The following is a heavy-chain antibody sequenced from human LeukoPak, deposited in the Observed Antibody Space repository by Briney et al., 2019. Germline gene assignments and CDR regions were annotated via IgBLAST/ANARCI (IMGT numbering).Heavy chain of an antibody. Sequence: SETLSLTCTVSGGSISSSSYYWGWIRQPPGKGLEWIGSIYYSGSTYYNPSLKSRVTIPVDTSKNQFSLKLSSVTAADTAVYYCASLQYSSGWPFDYWGQGTLVTVSS. J-gene: IGHJ4*02. CDR1: GGSISSSSYY. CDR3: ASLQYSSGWPFDY. CDR2: IYYSGST. V-gene: IGHV4-39*01. D-gene: IGHD6-19*01.